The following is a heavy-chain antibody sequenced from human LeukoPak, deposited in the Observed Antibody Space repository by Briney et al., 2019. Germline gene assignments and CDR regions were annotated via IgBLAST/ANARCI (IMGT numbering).Heavy chain of an antibody. CDR2: IYYSGST. CDR3: ARAGYDSSGYYGLNFDY. D-gene: IGHD3-22*01. V-gene: IGHV4-30-4*01. J-gene: IGHJ4*02. Sequence: SWIRQPPGKGLEWIGYIYYSGSTYYNPSLKSRVTISVDTSKNQFSLKLSSVTAADTAVYYCARAGYDSSGYYGLNFDYWGQGTLVTVSS.